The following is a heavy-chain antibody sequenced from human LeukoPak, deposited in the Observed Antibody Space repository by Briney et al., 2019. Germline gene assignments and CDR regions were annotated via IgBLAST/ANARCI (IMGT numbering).Heavy chain of an antibody. CDR3: AKDTTHSGSYGIDY. Sequence: VGSLRLSCAASGFTFSSYAMNCVRQAPGEGLGWVSAINSGGVNTYYADSVKGRVTISRDNSKNTLYLQLNSMRAEDTAVYYCAKDTTHSGSYGIDYWGQGTLVIVSS. D-gene: IGHD1-26*01. CDR1: GFTFSSYA. J-gene: IGHJ4*02. V-gene: IGHV3-23*01. CDR2: INSGGVNT.